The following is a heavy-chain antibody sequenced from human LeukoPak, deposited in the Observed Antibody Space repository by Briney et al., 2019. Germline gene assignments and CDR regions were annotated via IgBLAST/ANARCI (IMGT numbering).Heavy chain of an antibody. CDR3: ARQDGYSGYDGGFDS. CDR2: IYYSGST. J-gene: IGHJ4*02. Sequence: SETLSLTCTVSGGSISGYYWSWIRQPPGKGLEWIGYIYYSGSTKYNPSLKSRVTISVDTSKNQFPLKLSSVTAADTAVYYCARQDGYSGYDGGFDSWGQGTLVTVSS. CDR1: GGSISGYY. V-gene: IGHV4-59*08. D-gene: IGHD5-12*01.